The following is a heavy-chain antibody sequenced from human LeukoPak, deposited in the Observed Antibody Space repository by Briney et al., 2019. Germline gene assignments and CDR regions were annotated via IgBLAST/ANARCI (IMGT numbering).Heavy chain of an antibody. CDR2: IYTSGST. CDR1: SGSISSYY. J-gene: IGHJ4*02. D-gene: IGHD5-24*01. V-gene: IGHV4-4*07. CDR3: ARGSERWLQLEYYFDY. Sequence: SETLSLTCTVSSGSISSYYWSWIRQPAGKGLEWIGRIYTSGSTNYNPSLKSRVTMSVDTSKNQFSLKLSSVTAADTAVYYCARGSERWLQLEYYFDYWGQGTLVTVSS.